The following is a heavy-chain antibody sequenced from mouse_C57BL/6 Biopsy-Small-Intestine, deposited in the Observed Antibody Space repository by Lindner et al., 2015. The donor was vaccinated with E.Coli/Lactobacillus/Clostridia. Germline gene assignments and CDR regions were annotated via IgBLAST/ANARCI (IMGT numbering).Heavy chain of an antibody. CDR1: GYSFTGYF. CDR2: INPYNGDT. D-gene: IGHD2-3*01. CDR3: AGYDGYYAWFAY. Sequence: GPELVKPGASVKMSCKASGYSFTGYFMSWVKQSHGKSLEWIGHINPYNGDTFYNQKFKGKATLTVDKSSSTAHMELRSLTSEDSALYYCAGYDGYYAWFAYWGQGTLVTVS. J-gene: IGHJ3*01. V-gene: IGHV1-20*01.